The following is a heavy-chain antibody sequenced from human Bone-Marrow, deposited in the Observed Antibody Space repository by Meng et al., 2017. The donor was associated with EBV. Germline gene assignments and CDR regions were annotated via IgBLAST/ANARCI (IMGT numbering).Heavy chain of an antibody. J-gene: IGHJ4*02. Sequence: VRLLQAGVAVKKPGSAVKVSGRASGGTFRSDAVSWVRQAPGQGLEWMGGLIPVVGAPHYAQKFQGRVTIIADESTSTHSMELNSLRSEDTAMYYCASESGRGFTPDYWGQGTLVTVSS. CDR1: GGTFRSDA. V-gene: IGHV1-69*01. CDR3: ASESGRGFTPDY. D-gene: IGHD3-10*01. CDR2: LIPVVGAP.